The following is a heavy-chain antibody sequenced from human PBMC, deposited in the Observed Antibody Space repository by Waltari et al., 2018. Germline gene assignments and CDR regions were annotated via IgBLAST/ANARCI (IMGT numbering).Heavy chain of an antibody. V-gene: IGHV3-9*01. CDR1: GFTFDDYD. Sequence: EVQLVESGGGLVQPGRSLRLSCAASGFTFDDYDMHWVRQAPGQGLEWVSGISWNRGSMGYADSVKGRFTISRDNAKNSLYLQMNSLRAEDTALYYCAKDMGYSSSSAPYYFDYRGQGTLVTVSS. J-gene: IGHJ4*02. CDR3: AKDMGYSSSSAPYYFDY. CDR2: ISWNRGSM. D-gene: IGHD6-6*01.